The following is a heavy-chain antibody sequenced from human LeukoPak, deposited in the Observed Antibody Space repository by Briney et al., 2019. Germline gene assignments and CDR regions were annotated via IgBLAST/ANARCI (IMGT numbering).Heavy chain of an antibody. V-gene: IGHV1-24*01. J-gene: IGHJ4*02. CDR3: ARDPRNYDFWRGDYYFDY. D-gene: IGHD3-3*01. Sequence: ASVKVSCKVSGYTLTELSMHWVRQAPGKGLEWMGGFDPEDGETIYAQKFQGRVTMTEDTSTDTAYMELSSLRSEDTAVYYCARDPRNYDFWRGDYYFDYWGQGTLVTVSS. CDR1: GYTLTELS. CDR2: FDPEDGET.